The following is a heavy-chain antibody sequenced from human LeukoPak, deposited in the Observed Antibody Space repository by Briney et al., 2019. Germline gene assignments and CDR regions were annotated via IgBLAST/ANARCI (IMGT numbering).Heavy chain of an antibody. D-gene: IGHD5-18*01. CDR2: VFISGST. J-gene: IGHJ4*02. Sequence: SDTLSLTCAVSGDSISCCYWTWIRQSAGKGLEWIGRVFISGSTNYNPSLQGRVTMSVDRSKSQFSLRLSSVTAADTAVYYCVRQGYNYGAFNAWGQGTLVTVSS. CDR1: GDSISCCY. CDR3: VRQGYNYGAFNA. V-gene: IGHV4-4*07.